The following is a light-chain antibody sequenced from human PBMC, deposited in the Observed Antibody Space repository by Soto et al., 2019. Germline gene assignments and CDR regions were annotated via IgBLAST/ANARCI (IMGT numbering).Light chain of an antibody. V-gene: IGKV3-15*01. CDR1: ESIDSS. Sequence: EILMTQSPATLSVSPGESVTLSCRASESIDSSLAWYQQKPGQAPRLLIYGASTRATGVPARFSGSGSGTEFTLTISRLQSEDFAVYYCQQSHSWLPITFGQGTRLDMK. CDR3: QQSHSWLPIT. CDR2: GAS. J-gene: IGKJ5*01.